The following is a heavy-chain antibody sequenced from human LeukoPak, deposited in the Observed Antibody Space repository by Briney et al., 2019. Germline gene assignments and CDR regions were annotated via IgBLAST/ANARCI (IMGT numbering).Heavy chain of an antibody. CDR1: GFTFDDYG. Sequence: PGGSLRLSCAASGFTFDDYGMSWVRQAPGKGLEWVSGINWNGGSTGYADSVKGRFTISRDNAKNSLYLQMNSLRAEDTAVYYCARGNYGGNSAAYYYYYYMDVWGKGTTVTISS. CDR2: INWNGGST. CDR3: ARGNYGGNSAAYYYYYYMDV. V-gene: IGHV3-20*04. D-gene: IGHD4-23*01. J-gene: IGHJ6*03.